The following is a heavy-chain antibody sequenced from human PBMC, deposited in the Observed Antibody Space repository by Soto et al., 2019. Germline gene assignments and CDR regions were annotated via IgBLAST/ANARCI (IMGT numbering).Heavy chain of an antibody. CDR2: ISSSSSYI. CDR3: ASWHLREHAYDI. CDR1: GFTFSSYS. J-gene: IGHJ3*02. D-gene: IGHD4-17*01. Sequence: PGGSLRLSCAASGFTFSSYSMNWVRQAPGKGLEWVSSISSSSSYIYYADSVKGRFTTSADSSKTIVYLQMDGLRPDDTAVYYCASWHLREHAYDIWGQGTAVTVSS. V-gene: IGHV3-21*04.